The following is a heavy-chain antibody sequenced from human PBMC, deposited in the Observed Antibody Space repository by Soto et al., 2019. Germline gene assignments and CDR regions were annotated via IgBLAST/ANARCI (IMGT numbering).Heavy chain of an antibody. CDR1: GVSISSYY. V-gene: IGHV4-59*01. CDR3: ARDGGWKYFDY. Sequence: QAQLQESGPGLVKPSETLSLTCTVSGVSISSYYWSWIRQPPGKGLEWIGYIYYSGSINYNPSLKSRVTISVDTSKNQFSLKLSSVTAADTAVYYCARDGGWKYFDYWGQGILVTVSS. CDR2: IYYSGSI. J-gene: IGHJ4*02. D-gene: IGHD6-19*01.